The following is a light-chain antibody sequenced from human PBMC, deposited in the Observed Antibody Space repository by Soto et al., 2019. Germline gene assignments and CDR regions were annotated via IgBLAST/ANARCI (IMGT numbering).Light chain of an antibody. J-gene: IGLJ1*01. CDR3: AAWDDSLNARYV. V-gene: IGLV1-44*01. CDR1: SSNIATKS. CDR2: SNS. Sequence: QSVLTQPPSASGTPGQRVTISCSGSSSNIATKSVNWYQQLPGTAPKLLIDSNSQRSSGVPDRFSGSKSGTSASLAIRGLQSEDEAGDYCAAWDDSLNARYVFGTGTKVTVL.